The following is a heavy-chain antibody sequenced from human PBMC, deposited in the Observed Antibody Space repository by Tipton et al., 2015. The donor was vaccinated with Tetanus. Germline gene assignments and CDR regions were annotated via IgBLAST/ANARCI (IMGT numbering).Heavy chain of an antibody. D-gene: IGHD3-16*01. J-gene: IGHJ3*01. V-gene: IGHV5-51*01. CDR1: GYFFDTHW. CDR2: IYPGDSDT. CDR3: ARPLTSVAFGGFAFDV. Sequence: QLVQSGAEMRKSGESLKISCKTSGYFFDTHWIAWARQMPGKGLEWMGIIYPGDSDTKYSPSFQGQVTMSVNRSTATAYLQWSSLKASDTAIYYCARPLTSVAFGGFAFDVWGQGTLVTVSS.